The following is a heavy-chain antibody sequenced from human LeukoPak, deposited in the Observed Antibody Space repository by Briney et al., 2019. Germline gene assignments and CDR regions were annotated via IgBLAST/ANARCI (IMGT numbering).Heavy chain of an antibody. CDR3: ASNVFQFAFDI. Sequence: SETLSLTCSVSGGSISIDNYYWGWVRQPPGKDLEWIASIYYSGSTYYNPSLKSRVTISVDTSKNQFSLNLNSVTAADTAVYYCASNVFQFAFDIWGQGTMVSVSS. CDR2: IYYSGST. V-gene: IGHV4-39*01. D-gene: IGHD5-24*01. CDR1: GGSISIDNYY. J-gene: IGHJ3*02.